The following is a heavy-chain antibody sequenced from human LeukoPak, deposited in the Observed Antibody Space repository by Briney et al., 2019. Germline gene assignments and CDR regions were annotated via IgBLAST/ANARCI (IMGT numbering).Heavy chain of an antibody. CDR1: GFTFSNYE. J-gene: IGHJ4*02. CDR2: ISSSGSTI. V-gene: IGHV3-48*03. CDR3: ARIGGYYYFDY. D-gene: IGHD3-22*01. Sequence: PGGSLILSCAASGFTFSNYEMNWVRQAPGKGLEWVSYISSSGSTIYYADSVKGRFTISRDNAKNSLYLQMNSLRAEDTAVYYCARIGGYYYFDYWGQGALVTVSS.